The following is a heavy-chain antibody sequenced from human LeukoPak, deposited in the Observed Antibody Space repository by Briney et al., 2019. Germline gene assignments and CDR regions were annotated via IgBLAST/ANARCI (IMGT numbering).Heavy chain of an antibody. J-gene: IGHJ4*02. CDR1: GGSISGYY. Sequence: SETLSLTCTVSGGSISGYYWTWIRQPPGKGLEWIGYIYYSGSTNYNPSLKSRVTISVDTSKNQFSLKLSSVTAADTAVYYCARGKVRGVRFDYWGQGTLVTVSS. CDR3: ARGKVRGVRFDY. V-gene: IGHV4-59*01. D-gene: IGHD3-10*01. CDR2: IYYSGST.